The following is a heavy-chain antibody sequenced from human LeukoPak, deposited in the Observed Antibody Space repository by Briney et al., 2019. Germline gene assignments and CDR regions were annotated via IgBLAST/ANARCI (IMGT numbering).Heavy chain of an antibody. J-gene: IGHJ4*02. D-gene: IGHD6-13*01. CDR1: RFTFSTYA. CDR2: ISGGGGST. V-gene: IGHV3-23*01. CDR3: ATAYSTTWSFSDY. Sequence: GGSLRLSCAASRFTFSTYAMSWVRQAPGKGLEWVPGISGGGGSTYYADSVKGRFTISRDNAKNTLYLQMNSLRAEDTAKYYCATAYSTTWSFSDYWGQGTLVTVSS.